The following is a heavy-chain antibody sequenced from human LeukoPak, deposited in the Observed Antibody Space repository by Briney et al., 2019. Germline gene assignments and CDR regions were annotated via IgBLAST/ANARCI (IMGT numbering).Heavy chain of an antibody. CDR1: GFTFSSYA. CDR3: AKVPPMPTHAVYYFDY. Sequence: GGSLRLSCAASGFTFSSYAMHWVRQAPGKGLEWVAVISYDGSNKYYAESVKGRFTISRDNSKNTLYLQMNSLSAEDTAVYYCAKVPPMPTHAVYYFDYWGQGTLVTVSS. D-gene: IGHD2-2*01. J-gene: IGHJ4*02. CDR2: ISYDGSNK. V-gene: IGHV3-30*04.